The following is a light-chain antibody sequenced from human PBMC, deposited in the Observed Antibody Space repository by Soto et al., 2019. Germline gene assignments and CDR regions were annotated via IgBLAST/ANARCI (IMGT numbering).Light chain of an antibody. CDR2: DAS. V-gene: IGKV1-5*01. CDR1: QTINTW. Sequence: DIQTTQSPSTLAASVGDRVTITCRASQTINTWLAWYQQKPGKAPKFLIYDASSLASGVPSRFSGGGSGTEFTLTISSLQPGDFATYYCQQYGSPRFTFGQGTKLEIK. J-gene: IGKJ2*01. CDR3: QQYGSPRFT.